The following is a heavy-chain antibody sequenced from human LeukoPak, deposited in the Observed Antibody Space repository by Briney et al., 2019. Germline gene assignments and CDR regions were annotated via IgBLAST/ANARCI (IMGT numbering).Heavy chain of an antibody. Sequence: ASVKVSCKASGYSFTTYDINWVRQAPGQGLDWMGWMNPNTGDTGYAQKFEGRVTMARDTSISTAYMELSSLTSEDTAIYYCARLGLEWFHYYYLDVWGKGTTVTVSS. CDR2: MNPNTGDT. D-gene: IGHD3-3*01. CDR1: GYSFTTYD. CDR3: ARLGLEWFHYYYLDV. V-gene: IGHV1-8*02. J-gene: IGHJ6*03.